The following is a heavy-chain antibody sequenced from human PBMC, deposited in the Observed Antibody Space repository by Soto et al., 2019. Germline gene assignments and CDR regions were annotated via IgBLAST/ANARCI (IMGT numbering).Heavy chain of an antibody. Sequence: SGPTLVNPTQTLTLTCSFSGFSLNTSGVSVGWIRQPPGKALEWLALIYWNGDERYSPSLKNRLTITKDTSKNQEVLRMTNMDPVDTATYYCTNMYYYDGSGYYPSADYWGRGTLVTVSS. J-gene: IGHJ4*02. V-gene: IGHV2-5*01. CDR2: IYWNGDE. D-gene: IGHD3-22*01. CDR3: TNMYYYDGSGYYPSADY. CDR1: GFSLNTSGVS.